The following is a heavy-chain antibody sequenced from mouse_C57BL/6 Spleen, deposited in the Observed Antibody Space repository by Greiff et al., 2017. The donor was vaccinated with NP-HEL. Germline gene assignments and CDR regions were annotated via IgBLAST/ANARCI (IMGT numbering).Heavy chain of an antibody. CDR2: INYDGSST. D-gene: IGHD2-1*01. CDR3: ARDGAYGNYFDY. J-gene: IGHJ2*01. V-gene: IGHV5-16*01. CDR1: GFTFSDYY. Sequence: EVQVVESEGGLVQPGSSMKLSCTASGFTFSDYYMAWVRQVPEKGLEWVANINYDGSSTYYLDSLKSRFIISRDNAKNILYLQMSSLKSEDTATYYCARDGAYGNYFDYWGQGTTLTVSS.